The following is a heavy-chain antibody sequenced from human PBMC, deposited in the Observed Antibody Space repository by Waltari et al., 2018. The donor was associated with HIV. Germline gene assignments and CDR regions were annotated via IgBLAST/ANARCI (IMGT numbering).Heavy chain of an antibody. CDR2: MYSNATT. CDR1: GFAVITNH. V-gene: IGHV3-53*01. D-gene: IGHD3-22*01. Sequence: EVQLVESGGGLIQPGGSPRLACAPSGFAVITNHMSWVRQAAGKGLEWVSLMYSNATTYYADSVKGRFTISRDNSKNTLYLQMNSLRADDTAVYFCATVLVRTSWVITTAPFDYWGQGTLVTVSS. J-gene: IGHJ4*02. CDR3: ATVLVRTSWVITTAPFDY.